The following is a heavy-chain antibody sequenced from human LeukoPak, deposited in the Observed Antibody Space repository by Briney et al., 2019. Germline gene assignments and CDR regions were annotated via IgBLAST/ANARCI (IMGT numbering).Heavy chain of an antibody. CDR3: ARAHHNYYGGCYDH. CDR1: GFSFSSYW. J-gene: IGHJ4*02. V-gene: IGHV3-74*01. D-gene: IGHD4-23*01. Sequence: GGSLRLSCVASGFSFSSYWMYWVRQAPGKGLVGVYRINGDGSTTHYADSVKGRFTISRDNAKNTLYLQMNSLRAEDTAVYYCARAHHNYYGGCYDHWGRGTLVTVSS. CDR2: INGDGSTT.